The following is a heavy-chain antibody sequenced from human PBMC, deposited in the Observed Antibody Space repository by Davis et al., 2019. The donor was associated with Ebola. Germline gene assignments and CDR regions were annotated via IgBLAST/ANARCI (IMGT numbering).Heavy chain of an antibody. D-gene: IGHD4/OR15-4a*01. Sequence: MPSETLSLTCTVSGGSISPYYWSWIRQLPGKGREWIGYIYYSGSTKYNLSLKGRVAISVDTSKNQFSLKLSSVTAAETAVYYCARSYGAAPFDYWGQGTLVTVSS. CDR1: GGSISPYY. V-gene: IGHV4-59*08. J-gene: IGHJ4*02. CDR2: IYYSGST. CDR3: ARSYGAAPFDY.